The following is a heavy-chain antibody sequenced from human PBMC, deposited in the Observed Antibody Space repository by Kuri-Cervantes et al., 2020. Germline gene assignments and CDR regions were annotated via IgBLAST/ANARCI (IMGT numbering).Heavy chain of an antibody. CDR1: GFTFSSYW. J-gene: IGHJ4*02. Sequence: GESLKTSCEFSGFTFSSYWMHWVRQVPGKGLVWVSRINSDGSITSYADSVKGRFTISRDNAKSTLYLQMSSLSAEDTAVYYCARIRVGVPGAIDYWGQGTLVTVSS. D-gene: IGHD2-15*01. CDR2: INSDGSIT. V-gene: IGHV3-74*01. CDR3: ARIRVGVPGAIDY.